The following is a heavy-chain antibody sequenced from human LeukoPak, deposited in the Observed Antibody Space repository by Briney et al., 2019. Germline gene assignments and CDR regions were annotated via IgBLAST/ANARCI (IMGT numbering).Heavy chain of an antibody. V-gene: IGHV3-21*01. J-gene: IGHJ6*02. CDR3: ARVYRGYCSSTSCYTVYYYGMDV. CDR2: ISSSSSYI. D-gene: IGHD2-2*02. Sequence: GGSLRLSCAASGFTFSSYSMNWVRQAPGKGLEWVSSISSSSSYIYYADSVKGRFTISRDNAKNSLYLQMNSLRAEDTAVYYCARVYRGYCSSTSCYTVYYYGMDVWGQGTTVTVSS. CDR1: GFTFSSYS.